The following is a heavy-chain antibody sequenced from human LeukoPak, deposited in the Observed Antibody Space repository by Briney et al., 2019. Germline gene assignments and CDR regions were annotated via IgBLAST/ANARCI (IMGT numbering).Heavy chain of an antibody. D-gene: IGHD6-6*01. Sequence: SSETLSLTCTVSGGSISSYYWSWIRQPPGKGLEWIGYIYFSGSTNYNPSLKSRVTISVDTSKNQFSLRLSSVTAADTAAYYCAREAYSSSLSDYWGQGTLVTVSS. CDR3: AREAYSSSLSDY. J-gene: IGHJ4*02. CDR1: GGSISSYY. CDR2: IYFSGST. V-gene: IGHV4-59*01.